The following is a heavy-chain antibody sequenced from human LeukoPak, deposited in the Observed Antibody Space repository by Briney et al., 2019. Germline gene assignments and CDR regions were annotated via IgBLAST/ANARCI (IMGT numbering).Heavy chain of an antibody. D-gene: IGHD2-15*01. J-gene: IGHJ4*02. V-gene: IGHV1-18*01. CDR2: GSAYADNT. Sequence: ASVKVSCKASGYTFINYGITWVRQAPGQGLEWMGWGSAYADNTNYVQKFQGRVSMTTYTSTNTAYMALRSLRPDDTAVYYCARDCIGCHGFDYWGQGTLVTVSS. CDR3: ARDCIGCHGFDY. CDR1: GYTFINYG.